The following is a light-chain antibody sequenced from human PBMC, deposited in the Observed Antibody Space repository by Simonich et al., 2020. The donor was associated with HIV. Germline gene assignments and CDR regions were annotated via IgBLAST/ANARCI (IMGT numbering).Light chain of an antibody. J-gene: IGKJ3*01. Sequence: EIVMTQSPATLSVSPGERATLSCRASQSVSGNLAWYQQKPGLAPRLLIYDASSRATGIPDRFSGSGSGTDFTLTISRLEPEDFAVYYCQQYGSSPFTFGPGTKVDIK. CDR3: QQYGSSPFT. CDR1: QSVSGN. CDR2: DAS. V-gene: IGKV3D-20*01.